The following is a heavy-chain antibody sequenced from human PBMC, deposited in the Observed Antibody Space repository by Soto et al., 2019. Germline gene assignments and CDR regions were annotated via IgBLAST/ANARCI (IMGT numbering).Heavy chain of an antibody. Sequence: SVKVSFKASGGPFSSYAISWVRQAPGQGLEWMGGIVPIFGTANYAQKFQGRVTITADESTSTAYMELSSLRSEDTAGYYCARARGQTPSKYYFDYWGQGTMVTVSS. CDR1: GGPFSSYA. CDR3: ARARGQTPSKYYFDY. CDR2: IVPIFGTA. V-gene: IGHV1-69*13. J-gene: IGHJ4*02.